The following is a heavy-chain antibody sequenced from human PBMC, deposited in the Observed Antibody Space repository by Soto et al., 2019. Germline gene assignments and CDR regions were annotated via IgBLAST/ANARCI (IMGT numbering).Heavy chain of an antibody. D-gene: IGHD6-13*01. CDR1: GYTFTGYY. J-gene: IGHJ4*02. CDR3: ARGIIAAAGTKGGNY. V-gene: IGHV1-2*02. Sequence: ASVKVSCKASGYTFTGYYMHWVRQAPGQGLEWMGWINPNSGGTNYAQKFQGRVTMTRDTSISTAYMELSRLRSDDTAVYYCARGIIAAAGTKGGNYWGQGTMVTVYS. CDR2: INPNSGGT.